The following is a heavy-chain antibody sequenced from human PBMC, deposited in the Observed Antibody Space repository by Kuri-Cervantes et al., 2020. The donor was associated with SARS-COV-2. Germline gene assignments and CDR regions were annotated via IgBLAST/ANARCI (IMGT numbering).Heavy chain of an antibody. Sequence: SETLSLTCTVSGGPISSHYWSWIRQPPGKGLEWIGYIYYSGRTNYNPSLKSRVTISVDTSKDQFSLKLSSVTAADTAVYYCARDPNANHNNWFDPWGQGTLVTVSS. V-gene: IGHV4-59*11. J-gene: IGHJ5*02. CDR1: GGPISSHY. D-gene: IGHD4/OR15-4a*01. CDR2: IYYSGRT. CDR3: ARDPNANHNNWFDP.